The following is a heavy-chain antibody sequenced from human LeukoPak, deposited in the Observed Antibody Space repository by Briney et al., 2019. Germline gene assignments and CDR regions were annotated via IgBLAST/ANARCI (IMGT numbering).Heavy chain of an antibody. CDR3: AKERDFWNGPDY. CDR1: GFNFGDCT. CDR2: ISFGGSTI. D-gene: IGHD3-3*01. J-gene: IGHJ4*02. V-gene: IGHV3-11*04. Sequence: GGSLRLSCAASGFNFGDCTMSWIRHGPGKGPEWVAFISFGGSTIYYPDSVKGRFTISRDNARSSLYLSMNRLRVDDSAVYYCAKERDFWNGPDYWGQGTLVTVSS.